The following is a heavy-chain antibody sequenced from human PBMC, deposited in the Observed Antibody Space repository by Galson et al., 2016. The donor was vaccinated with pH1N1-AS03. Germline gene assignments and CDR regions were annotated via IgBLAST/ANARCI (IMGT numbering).Heavy chain of an antibody. CDR2: ITSDEYDT. CDR1: GFTFTNHW. CDR3: ARDPDPKDNGWFYFDN. J-gene: IGHJ4*01. Sequence: SLRLSCAASGFTFTNHWMHWVRQVPGKGLMWVSGITSDEYDTRYADSVKGRFAISRDDAKNTLYLQMNSLRAEDTALYYCARDPDPKDNGWFYFDNWGQGVLVTVSS. V-gene: IGHV3-74*01. D-gene: IGHD6-19*01.